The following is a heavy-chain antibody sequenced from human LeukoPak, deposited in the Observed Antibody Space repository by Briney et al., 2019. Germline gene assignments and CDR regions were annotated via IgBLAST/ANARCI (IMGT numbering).Heavy chain of an antibody. Sequence: SETLSLTCIVSGGSISSSSYYWGWIRQPPGKGLEWIGCIYYSGSTYYTPSLKNRVTISVDTSKNQLSLKLSSVTAADTAVYYWARDIYYGSDWFDPWGQGTLVTVSS. V-gene: IGHV4-39*02. CDR3: ARDIYYGSDWFDP. CDR1: GGSISSSSYY. J-gene: IGHJ5*02. D-gene: IGHD3-10*01. CDR2: IYYSGST.